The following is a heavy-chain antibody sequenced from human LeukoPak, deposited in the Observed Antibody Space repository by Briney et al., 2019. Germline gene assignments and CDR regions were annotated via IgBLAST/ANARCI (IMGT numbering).Heavy chain of an antibody. Sequence: GGTLRLSCAASGFTFSSYGMHWVRQAPGKGLEWVAVILNDGSQEKYADSVKGRFTISRDNSKNTLFLQMNSLRAEDTAVYYCARDDALGDNALDIWGQGTMVTVSS. J-gene: IGHJ3*02. CDR2: ILNDGSQE. CDR1: GFTFSSYG. V-gene: IGHV3-33*01. D-gene: IGHD3-16*01. CDR3: ARDDALGDNALDI.